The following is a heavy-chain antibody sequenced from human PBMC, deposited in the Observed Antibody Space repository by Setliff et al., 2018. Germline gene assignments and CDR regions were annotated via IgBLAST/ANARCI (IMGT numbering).Heavy chain of an antibody. CDR1: GLTISYYY. V-gene: IGHV3-73*01. CDR3: VRHMTYYDFWRGYYSTSDAFHV. D-gene: IGHD3-3*01. J-gene: IGHJ3*01. Sequence: GGSLRLSCATSGLTISYYYMDWVRQAPGKGLEWVGRIRTKANSYATAYATSVQDRFTISRHDSESTTYLQMNGLKTEDTAVYYCVRHMTYYDFWRGYYSTSDAFHVWGQGTMVTVSS. CDR2: IRTKANSYAT.